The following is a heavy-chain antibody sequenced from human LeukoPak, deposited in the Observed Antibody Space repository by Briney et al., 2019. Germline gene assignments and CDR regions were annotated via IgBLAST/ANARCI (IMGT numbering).Heavy chain of an antibody. Sequence: GGSLRLSCAASGFTFSSYWMHWVRQAPGKGLVWVSRINSDGSTTTYADSMKGRFTIPRDNAKNTLYLQMNSLRAEDTAVYYCAVKWIYDGFDIWGQGTMVTVSS. D-gene: IGHD5-12*01. CDR1: GFTFSSYW. V-gene: IGHV3-74*01. CDR3: AVKWIYDGFDI. CDR2: INSDGSTT. J-gene: IGHJ3*02.